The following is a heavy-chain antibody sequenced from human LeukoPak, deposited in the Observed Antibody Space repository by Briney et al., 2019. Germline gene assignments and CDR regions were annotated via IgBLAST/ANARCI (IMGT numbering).Heavy chain of an antibody. J-gene: IGHJ4*02. CDR2: IWYDGSNK. CDR3: ARFPDFDWLFFDY. CDR1: GFTFSSYG. V-gene: IGHV3-30*19. D-gene: IGHD3-9*01. Sequence: GGSLRLSCAASGFTFSSYGMHWVRQAPGKGLEWVAVIWYDGSNKYYADSVKGRFTTSRDNSKNTLSLQMNSLRAEDTAVYYCARFPDFDWLFFDYWGPGTLVTVSS.